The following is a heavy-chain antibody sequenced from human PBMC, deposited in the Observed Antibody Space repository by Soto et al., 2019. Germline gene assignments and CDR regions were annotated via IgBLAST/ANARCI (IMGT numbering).Heavy chain of an antibody. Sequence: PSETLSLTCTVSGGSISSSSYYWGWIRQPPGKGLEWIGSIYYSWITYYYPSLKSRVTISVDTSKNLFSLTLSSVTAVDTAVYYCARPSSSREKDAFEIWGQGTMVTVSS. CDR3: ARPSSSREKDAFEI. D-gene: IGHD6-13*01. CDR2: IYYSWIT. V-gene: IGHV4-39*01. J-gene: IGHJ3*02. CDR1: GGSISSSSYY.